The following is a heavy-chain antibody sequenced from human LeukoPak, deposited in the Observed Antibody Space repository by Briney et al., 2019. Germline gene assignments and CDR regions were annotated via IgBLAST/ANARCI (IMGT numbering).Heavy chain of an antibody. Sequence: SVKVSCKASGGTFSSYAISWVRQAPGQGLEWRGGIIPIFGTANYAQKFQGRVTITADKSTSTAYMELSSLRSEDTAVYYCASATRVLRYFDWLLRPGHYYYYYYMDVWGKGTTVTVSS. CDR3: ASATRVLRYFDWLLRPGHYYYYYYMDV. CDR1: GGTFSSYA. V-gene: IGHV1-69*06. J-gene: IGHJ6*03. D-gene: IGHD3-9*01. CDR2: IIPIFGTA.